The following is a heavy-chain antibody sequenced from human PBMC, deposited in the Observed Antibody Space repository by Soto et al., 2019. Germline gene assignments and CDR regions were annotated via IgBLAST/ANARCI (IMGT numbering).Heavy chain of an antibody. CDR3: ARLVVVAPVANA. V-gene: IGHV4-39*02. D-gene: IGHD2-2*01. J-gene: IGHJ5*02. CDR1: RGAISDNSYY. Sequence: TLSLACAVSRGAISDNSYYCVWLRHTPGKGLEWVGGIVYTRTTHYSPSLKDRVTLSVALSKSSFSLHLTSVTAADTAVYFGARLVVVAPVANACGQGTLVTVSS. CDR2: IVYTRTT.